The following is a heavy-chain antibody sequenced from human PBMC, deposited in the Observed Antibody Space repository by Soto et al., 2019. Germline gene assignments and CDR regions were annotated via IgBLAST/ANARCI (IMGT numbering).Heavy chain of an antibody. CDR2: IYWDDDK. Sequence: QITLEESGPTLVEPTQTLTLTCTFSGFSLTTSGVGVGWIRQTPGKALEWLALIYWDDDKRYSPSLSSRLTSTKDTSTNQAVLTMTNMDPVYTATYYCTHSAWTGTKAYFDFWGQGTLVTVSS. CDR3: THSAWTGTKAYFDF. D-gene: IGHD1-1*01. V-gene: IGHV2-5*02. CDR1: GFSLTTSGVG. J-gene: IGHJ4*02.